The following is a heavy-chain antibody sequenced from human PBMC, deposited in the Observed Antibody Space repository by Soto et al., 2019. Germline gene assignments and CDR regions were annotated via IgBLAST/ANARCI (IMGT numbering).Heavy chain of an antibody. CDR3: AISYRRYCSGGSCSPYGMDV. V-gene: IGHV1-2*04. D-gene: IGHD2-15*01. Sequence: QVQLVQSGAEVKKPGASVKVSCKASGYTFTGYYMHWVRQAPGQGLEWMGWINPNIGGTNYAQKFKGWVTMTRDTSISTAYMELSRLRSDDTAVYYCAISYRRYCSGGSCSPYGMDVWGQGTTVTVSS. CDR2: INPNIGGT. J-gene: IGHJ6*02. CDR1: GYTFTGYY.